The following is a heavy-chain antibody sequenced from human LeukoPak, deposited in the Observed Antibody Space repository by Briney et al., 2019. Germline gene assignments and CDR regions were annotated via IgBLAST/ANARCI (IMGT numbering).Heavy chain of an antibody. CDR2: INPYSGDT. J-gene: IGHJ4*02. V-gene: IGHV1-2*02. CDR1: GYTFTDYY. CDR3: ARSSYDSSLRIDDF. Sequence: ASVKVSCKASGYTFTDYYMHWVRLAPGPGVEWMGWINPYSGDTNYAQKFQGRVTMTRDTSISTAYMELSSLRSDDTAVYYCARSSYDSSLRIDDFWGQGTLVTVTS. D-gene: IGHD3-22*01.